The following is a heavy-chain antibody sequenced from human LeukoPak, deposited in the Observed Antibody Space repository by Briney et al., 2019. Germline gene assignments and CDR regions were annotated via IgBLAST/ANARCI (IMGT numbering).Heavy chain of an antibody. J-gene: IGHJ4*02. V-gene: IGHV1-69*13. D-gene: IGHD6-13*01. Sequence: ASVKVSCTASGGTFSSYAISWVRQAPGQGLEWMGGIIPIFGTANYAQKFQGRVTITADESTSTAYMELSSLRSEDTAVYYCARAAAAAGINYYFDYWGQGTLVTVSS. CDR1: GGTFSSYA. CDR2: IIPIFGTA. CDR3: ARAAAAAGINYYFDY.